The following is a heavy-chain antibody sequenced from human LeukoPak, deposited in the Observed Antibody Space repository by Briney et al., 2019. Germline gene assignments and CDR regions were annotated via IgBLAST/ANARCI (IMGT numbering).Heavy chain of an antibody. V-gene: IGHV4-30-4*08. Sequence: SETLSLTCTVSGGSISSGDYYWSWIRQPPGKGLEWIGYIYYSGSTYYNPSLKSRVTISVDTSKNQFSLKLSSVTAADTAVYYCARGWRYWSSTRCYVGAFDIWGQGTMVTVSS. CDR3: ARGWRYWSSTRCYVGAFDI. J-gene: IGHJ3*02. D-gene: IGHD2-2*01. CDR1: GGSISSGDYY. CDR2: IYYSGST.